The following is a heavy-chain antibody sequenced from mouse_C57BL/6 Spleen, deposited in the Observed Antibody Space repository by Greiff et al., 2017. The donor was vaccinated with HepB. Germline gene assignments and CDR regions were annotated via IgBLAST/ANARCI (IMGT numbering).Heavy chain of an antibody. Sequence: EVKVVESGGGLVKPGGSLKLSCAASGFTFSSYAMSWVRQTPEKRLEWVATISDGGSYTYYPDNVKGRFTISRDNAKNNLYLQMSHLKSEDTAMYYCAREGVNYDGFDYWGQGTTLTVSS. CDR3: AREGVNYDGFDY. J-gene: IGHJ2*01. CDR2: ISDGGSYT. V-gene: IGHV5-4*01. D-gene: IGHD1-1*01. CDR1: GFTFSSYA.